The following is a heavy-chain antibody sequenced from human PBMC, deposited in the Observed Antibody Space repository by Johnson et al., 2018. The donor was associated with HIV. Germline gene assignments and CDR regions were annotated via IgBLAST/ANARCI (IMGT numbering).Heavy chain of an antibody. CDR1: GFTFSLYG. J-gene: IGHJ3*02. CDR2: IRSDGSNK. D-gene: IGHD6-6*01. Sequence: QVHLVESGGGVVQPGGSLRLSCAASGFTFSLYGMHWVRQAPGKGLEWVAFIRSDGSNKYYADSVKGRFTISRDNSKNTLSLQMNSLRVEDTAVYYCAELAAYDAFDIWGQGTMVIVSS. CDR3: AELAAYDAFDI. V-gene: IGHV3-30*02.